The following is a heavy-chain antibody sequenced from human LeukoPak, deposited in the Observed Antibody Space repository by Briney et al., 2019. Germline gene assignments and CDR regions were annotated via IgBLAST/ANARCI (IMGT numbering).Heavy chain of an antibody. CDR1: GFTFSSYW. CDR3: ARGDITIFGEAITLYYMDV. D-gene: IGHD3-3*01. Sequence: GGSLRLSCAASGFTFSSYWMHWVRQAPGKGLVWVSRINTDGSSTSYADSVKGRFTISRDNAKNTLYLQMNSLRAEDTAVYYCARGDITIFGEAITLYYMDVWGKGTTVTVSS. CDR2: INTDGSST. J-gene: IGHJ6*03. V-gene: IGHV3-74*01.